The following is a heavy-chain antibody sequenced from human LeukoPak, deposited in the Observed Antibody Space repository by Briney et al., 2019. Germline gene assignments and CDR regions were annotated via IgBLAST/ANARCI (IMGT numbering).Heavy chain of an antibody. Sequence: SVKVSCKASGGTFSSYAISWVRQAPGQGLEWMGGIIPIFGTANYAQKFQGRVTITTDESTSTAYMELSSPRSEDTAVYYCARGPFWSGYSSANRWGQGTQVTVSS. V-gene: IGHV1-69*05. CDR2: IIPIFGTA. D-gene: IGHD3-3*01. CDR1: GGTFSSYA. J-gene: IGHJ4*02. CDR3: ARGPFWSGYSSANR.